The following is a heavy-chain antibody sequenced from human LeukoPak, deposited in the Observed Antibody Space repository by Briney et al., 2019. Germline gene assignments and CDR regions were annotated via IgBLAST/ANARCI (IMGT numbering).Heavy chain of an antibody. D-gene: IGHD6-13*01. Sequence: ASVEVSCKASGYTFTSYGISWVRQAPGQGLEWMGWISGYKGNTNYAQKIQGRVTMTTDTSTSTAYMELSSLRSEDTAVYYCARETYSSSWSDAFDIWGQGTMVTVSS. J-gene: IGHJ3*02. CDR1: GYTFTSYG. V-gene: IGHV1-18*01. CDR2: ISGYKGNT. CDR3: ARETYSSSWSDAFDI.